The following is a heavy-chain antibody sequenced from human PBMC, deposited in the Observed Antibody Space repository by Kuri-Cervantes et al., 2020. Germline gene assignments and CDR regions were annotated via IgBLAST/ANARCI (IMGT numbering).Heavy chain of an antibody. Sequence: SETLSLTCKLSGGSISRYYWSWIRQPPGKGLEYIGYIYYNGNTNYNPSLKSRVTISVDTSKNQFSLKLSSVTAADTAVYYCARGPNSSSWGWAFDIWGQGTMVTDSS. CDR3: ARGPNSSSWGWAFDI. V-gene: IGHV4-59*01. CDR2: IYYNGNT. J-gene: IGHJ3*02. CDR1: GGSISRYY. D-gene: IGHD6-13*01.